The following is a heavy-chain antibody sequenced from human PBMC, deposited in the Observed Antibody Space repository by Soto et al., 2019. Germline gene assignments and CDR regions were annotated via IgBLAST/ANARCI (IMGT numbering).Heavy chain of an antibody. Sequence: EVQLVESGGGLVRPGGSLRLSCAASGFTFSRYSMNWVRQAPGKGLEWVSSISSTTNYIYYADSVKGRFTISRDNAKNSLYLQMNSLRAEDTAVYYCALAGYDSNYYAVTPLSAGHFWGQGTLVTVSS. J-gene: IGHJ4*02. CDR2: ISSTTNYI. D-gene: IGHD4-4*01. CDR3: ALAGYDSNYYAVTPLSAGHF. CDR1: GFTFSRYS. V-gene: IGHV3-21*04.